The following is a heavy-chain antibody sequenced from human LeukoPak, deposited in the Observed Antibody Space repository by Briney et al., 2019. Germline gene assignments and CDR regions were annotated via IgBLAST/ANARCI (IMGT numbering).Heavy chain of an antibody. CDR3: ARDRTVTTSLFDY. Sequence: GXXRLSCAASGVTFDYYGMSWGRQAPGKGLEWGSGINWNGGSTVYADSVKGGFTISREKAKNSLYLQMNSLRAEDTALYYCARDRTVTTSLFDYWGQGTLVTVSS. D-gene: IGHD4-17*01. V-gene: IGHV3-20*04. CDR2: INWNGGST. J-gene: IGHJ4*02. CDR1: GVTFDYYG.